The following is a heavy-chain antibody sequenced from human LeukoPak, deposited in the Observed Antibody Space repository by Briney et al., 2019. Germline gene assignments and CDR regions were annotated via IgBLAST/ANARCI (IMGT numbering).Heavy chain of an antibody. V-gene: IGHV3-30*02. D-gene: IGHD1-7*01. CDR1: GFTFSSYG. J-gene: IGHJ4*02. CDR2: IRYDGSNK. Sequence: GGSLRLSCAASGFTFSSYGMHWVRQAPGKGLEWVAFIRYDGSNKYYADSVKGRFTISRDNSKNTLYLQMNSLRAEDTAVYYCAKEGLKTGTTTLDYWGQGTLVTVSS. CDR3: AKEGLKTGTTTLDY.